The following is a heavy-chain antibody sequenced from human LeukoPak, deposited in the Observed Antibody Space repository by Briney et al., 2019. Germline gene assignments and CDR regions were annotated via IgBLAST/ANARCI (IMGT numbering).Heavy chain of an antibody. V-gene: IGHV3-21*01. CDR2: ISSSSSYI. J-gene: IGHJ4*02. CDR3: ARGSSSWYYFDY. Sequence: GGSLRLSCAASGFTFSSYSMNWVRQAPGKGLEWVSFISSSSSYIYYADSVKGRFTISRDNAKNSLYLQMNSLRVEDTAVYYRARGSSSWYYFDYWGQGTLVTVSS. CDR1: GFTFSSYS. D-gene: IGHD6-13*01.